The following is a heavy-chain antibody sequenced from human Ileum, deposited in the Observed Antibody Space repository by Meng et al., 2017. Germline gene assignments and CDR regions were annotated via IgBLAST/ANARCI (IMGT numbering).Heavy chain of an antibody. J-gene: IGHJ4*02. CDR3: ATSGDNSGFYLGY. D-gene: IGHD3-22*01. V-gene: IGHV4-4*02. CDR1: GDFISTVNW. Sequence: ESGPGRVEPSGPRSRPCAAAGDFISTVNWWTWVRQSPEKGLEWMGEIYHSGRTHYNPSLTSRVTMSVDKSKKQISLNLSSVAAADTAVYYCATSGDNSGFYLGYWGPGILVTVSS. CDR2: IYHSGRT.